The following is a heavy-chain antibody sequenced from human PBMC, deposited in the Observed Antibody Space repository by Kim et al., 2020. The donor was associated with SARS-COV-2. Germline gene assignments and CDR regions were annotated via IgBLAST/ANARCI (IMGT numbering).Heavy chain of an antibody. D-gene: IGHD3-3*01. J-gene: IGHJ5*02. CDR2: MSPSGQYT. CDR1: GFTVSDYY. V-gene: IGHV3-11*06. Sequence: GGSLRLSCAASGFTVSDYYINWIRQAPGKGLEWLAYMSPSGQYTNYAESVKGRFTISRDSANNRLYLQVDSLRAEDTAVYYCARASSDFWTGSYTGFDPWGQGTLVTVSS. CDR3: ARASSDFWTGSYTGFDP.